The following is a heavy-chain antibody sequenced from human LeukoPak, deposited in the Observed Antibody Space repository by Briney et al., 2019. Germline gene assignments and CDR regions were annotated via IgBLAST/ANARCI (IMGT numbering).Heavy chain of an antibody. Sequence: GGSLRLSCAASGFTFSAYAMTWVRQGPGKGLEWVANIRSGGISKNYADSVRGRFTISRDDSTSTLYLQMNSLRAEDTAVYYCARGSNYYDSSGPLDYWGQGTLVTVSS. CDR1: GFTFSAYA. CDR2: IRSGGISK. J-gene: IGHJ4*02. CDR3: ARGSNYYDSSGPLDY. D-gene: IGHD3-22*01. V-gene: IGHV3-23*01.